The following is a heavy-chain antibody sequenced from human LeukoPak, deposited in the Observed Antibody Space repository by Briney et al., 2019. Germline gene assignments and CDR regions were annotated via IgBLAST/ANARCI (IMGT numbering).Heavy chain of an antibody. CDR2: VDHTGST. J-gene: IGHJ6*03. CDR3: ARGRVSSSTWYSTYYYYFYMDV. CDR1: DDSITMYY. V-gene: IGHV4-59*01. Sequence: SETLSLTCSVSDDSITMYYWTWIRQPPGKGLEWIGYVDHTGSTNFNPSLNGRVSISRDTTKTLFSLRLRSVTAADTAVYFCARGRVSSSTWYSTYYYYFYMDVWGKGTTVTVSS. D-gene: IGHD1-1*01.